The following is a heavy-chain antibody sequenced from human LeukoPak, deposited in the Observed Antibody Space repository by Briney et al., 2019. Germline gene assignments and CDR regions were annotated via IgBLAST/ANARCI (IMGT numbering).Heavy chain of an antibody. J-gene: IGHJ3*02. CDR2: IHHSGNT. D-gene: IGHD2-15*01. Sequence: SETLSLICAVSGGPFSGYYWTWIRQPPGKGLEWIGEIHHSGNTNYNPSLNDRATMSLNTSNTQVYLTLISVTAADTAVYYCARGPFCSGGACRDDAFDIWGQGTMVTVSS. CDR3: ARGPFCSGGACRDDAFDI. V-gene: IGHV4-34*01. CDR1: GGPFSGYY.